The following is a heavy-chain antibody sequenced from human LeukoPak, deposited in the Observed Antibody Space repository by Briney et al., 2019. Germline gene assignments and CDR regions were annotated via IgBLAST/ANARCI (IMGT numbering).Heavy chain of an antibody. J-gene: IGHJ3*02. D-gene: IGHD2-2*01. Sequence: PSETLSLTCTVSGGSISSYYWSWIRQPPGKGLEWIGYIYYSGSTNYNPSLKSRVTISVDTSKNQFSLKLSSVTAADTAVYYCARELGYCSSTSCYGAFDTWGQGTMVTVSS. V-gene: IGHV4-59*01. CDR3: ARELGYCSSTSCYGAFDT. CDR2: IYYSGST. CDR1: GGSISSYY.